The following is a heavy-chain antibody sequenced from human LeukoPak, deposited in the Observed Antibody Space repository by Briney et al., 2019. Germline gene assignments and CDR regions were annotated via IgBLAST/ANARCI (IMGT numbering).Heavy chain of an antibody. Sequence: GGSLRLSCAASGFTFSSYEMNWVRQAPGKGLEWVSGISWNSGSIGYADSVKGRFTISRDNAKNSLYLQMNSLRAEDTALYYCAKEYGSGSYRRLYYFDYWGQGTLVTVSS. CDR1: GFTFSSYE. V-gene: IGHV3-9*01. CDR2: ISWNSGSI. CDR3: AKEYGSGSYRRLYYFDY. J-gene: IGHJ4*01. D-gene: IGHD3-10*01.